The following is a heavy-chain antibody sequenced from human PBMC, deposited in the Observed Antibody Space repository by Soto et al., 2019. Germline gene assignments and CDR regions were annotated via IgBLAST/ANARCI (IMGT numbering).Heavy chain of an antibody. D-gene: IGHD3-22*01. V-gene: IGHV4-59*11. J-gene: IGHJ4*02. CDR2: IYYSGST. CDR3: ARVRRGNYYDSSGYSYFAY. Sequence: PEALPDRNTGSAGMLRRQTWILCRHPPEKGLEWIGYIYYSGSTNYNPSLKSRVNISVDTSKNQFSLKLSSVTAADTAVYYCARVRRGNYYDSSGYSYFAYWGQGPLVTVS. CDR1: AGMLRRQT.